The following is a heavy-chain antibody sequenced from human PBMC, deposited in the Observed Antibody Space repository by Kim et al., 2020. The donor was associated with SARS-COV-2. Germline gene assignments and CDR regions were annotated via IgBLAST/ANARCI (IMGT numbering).Heavy chain of an antibody. Sequence: SETLSLTCAVYGGSFSGYSWTWLRQPPGKGLEWIGEINHSGSTNYDPSLQSRVSISIDTSKNQFSLRLRSVTAADTAVYYCARGWAGVVPAPVLGLGPYYEYYIMDVWGRGTTVTVSS. V-gene: IGHV4-34*01. CDR2: INHSGST. CDR3: ARGWAGVVPAPVLGLGPYYEYYIMDV. J-gene: IGHJ6*02. D-gene: IGHD5-18*01. CDR1: GGSFSGYS.